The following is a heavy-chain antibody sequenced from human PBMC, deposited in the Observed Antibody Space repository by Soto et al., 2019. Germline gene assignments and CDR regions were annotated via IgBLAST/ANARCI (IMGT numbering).Heavy chain of an antibody. V-gene: IGHV4-31*02. CDR3: ARGMDSSSWRLWFDP. D-gene: IGHD6-13*01. Sequence: SETLSLTCAVSGGSISSGGYYWSWIRQHPGKGLEWIGYIYYSGSTYYNPSLKSRVTISVDTSKNQFSLKLSSVTAADTAVYYCARGMDSSSWRLWFDPWGQGTLVTVSS. CDR1: GGSISSGGYY. CDR2: IYYSGST. J-gene: IGHJ5*02.